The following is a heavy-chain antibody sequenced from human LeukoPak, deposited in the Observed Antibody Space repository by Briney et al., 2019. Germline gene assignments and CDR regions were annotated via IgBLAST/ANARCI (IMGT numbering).Heavy chain of an antibody. Sequence: PGGSLRLSCAASGFTFSSYAMSWVRQAPGKGLEWVSAITGSGVGTYYADSVKGRFTISRDNSKNTLYLQMNGLRAEDTAVHYCAKGVIVVVITTAFDYWGQGTLVTVSS. J-gene: IGHJ4*02. D-gene: IGHD3-22*01. CDR1: GFTFSSYA. CDR2: ITGSGVGT. CDR3: AKGVIVVVITTAFDY. V-gene: IGHV3-23*01.